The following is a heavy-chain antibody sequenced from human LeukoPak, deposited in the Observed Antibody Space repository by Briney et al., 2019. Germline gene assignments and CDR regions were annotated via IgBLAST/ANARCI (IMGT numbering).Heavy chain of an antibody. CDR3: ARDHQLGSSAPS. V-gene: IGHV1-69*13. D-gene: IGHD2-2*01. J-gene: IGHJ4*02. CDR2: IIPIFGTA. Sequence: ASVKVSCKASGGTFSSYAISWVRQAPGQGLEWMGGIIPIFGTANYAQEFQGRVTITADESTSTAYMELSSLRSEDTAVYYCARDHQLGSSAPSWGQGTLVTVSS. CDR1: GGTFSSYA.